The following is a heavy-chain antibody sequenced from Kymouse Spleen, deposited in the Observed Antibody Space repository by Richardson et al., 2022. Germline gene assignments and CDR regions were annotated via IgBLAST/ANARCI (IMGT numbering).Heavy chain of an antibody. CDR1: GFTVSSNY. D-gene: IGHD1-20*01. Sequence: EVQLVESGGGLIQPGGSLRLSCAASGFTVSSNYMSWVRQAPGKGLEWVSVIYSGGSTYYADSVKGRFTISRDNSKNTLYLQMNSLRAEDTAVYYCARDTGITGTIDAFDIWGQGTMVTVSS. CDR3: ARDTGITGTIDAFDI. J-gene: IGHJ3*02. CDR2: IYSGGST. V-gene: IGHV3-53*01.